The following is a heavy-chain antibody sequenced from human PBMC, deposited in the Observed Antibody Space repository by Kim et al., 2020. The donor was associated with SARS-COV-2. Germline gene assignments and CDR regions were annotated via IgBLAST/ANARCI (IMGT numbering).Heavy chain of an antibody. CDR2: ISYDGSNK. CDR3: ARDPWSRLRGLTYSYYGMDV. Sequence: GGSLRLSCAASGFTFSSCAIHWVRQAPGKGLEWEAVISYDGSNKNYADSVKGRFTISRDNSKNTLYLQMNSLRAEDTALCYCARDPWSRLRGLTYSYYGMDVWGQGTTVTVSS. V-gene: IGHV3-30-3*01. J-gene: IGHJ6*02. CDR1: GFTFSSCA. D-gene: IGHD3-10*01.